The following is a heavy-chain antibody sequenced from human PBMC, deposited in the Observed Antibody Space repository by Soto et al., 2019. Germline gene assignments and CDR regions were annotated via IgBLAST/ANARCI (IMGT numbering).Heavy chain of an antibody. D-gene: IGHD3-10*01. CDR2: IYYSGST. J-gene: IGHJ4*02. Sequence: QVQLQESGPGLVKPSQTLSLTCTVSGGSISSGGYYWSWIRQHPGKGLEWIGYIYYSGSTYYNPPLNGRVTISVDTSKNLFSLKLSSVTAADTAVYYCARGVTMVRGVIHTPYFDYWGQGTLVTVSS. V-gene: IGHV4-31*03. CDR3: ARGVTMVRGVIHTPYFDY. CDR1: GGSISSGGYY.